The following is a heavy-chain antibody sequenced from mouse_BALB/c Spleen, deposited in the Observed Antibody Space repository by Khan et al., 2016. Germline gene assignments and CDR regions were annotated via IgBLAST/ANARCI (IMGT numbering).Heavy chain of an antibody. CDR3: AMYVYDDC. J-gene: IGHJ2*01. D-gene: IGHD2-2*01. CDR2: IDPSDSET. V-gene: IGHV1S126*01. CDR1: GYSFTSYW. Sequence: QVQLKPSGPQLVRPGASVKISCKASGYSFTSYWMHWVKQRPGQGLEWIGMIDPSDSETRLNQKLKDKATLTVDKSASTAYMQLSSPTSEASAVYYCAMYVYDDCWGLGATLTVSS.